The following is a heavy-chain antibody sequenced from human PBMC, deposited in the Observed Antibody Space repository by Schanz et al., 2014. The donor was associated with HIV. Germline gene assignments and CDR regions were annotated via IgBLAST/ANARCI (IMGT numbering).Heavy chain of an antibody. CDR2: VWYDGSNK. D-gene: IGHD3-10*01. Sequence: QVQLVESGGGVVQPGRSLRLSCAASGFTFSSYGMHWVRQAPGKGLEWVALVWYDGSNKYYVDSVKGRFNISRDNSKNTVFLHMHNLRADDTAVYYCARDYYAYSREGPWGSWGQGTPVTVSS. CDR1: GFTFSSYG. CDR3: ARDYYAYSREGPWGS. V-gene: IGHV3-33*01. J-gene: IGHJ5*02.